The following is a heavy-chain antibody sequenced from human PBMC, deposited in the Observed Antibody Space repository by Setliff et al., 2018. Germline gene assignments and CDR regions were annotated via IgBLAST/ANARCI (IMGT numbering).Heavy chain of an antibody. V-gene: IGHV3-48*04. CDR1: GFTFSSYS. CDR2: ISSSGSTI. CDR3: ARNIPWTQPIDY. J-gene: IGHJ4*02. Sequence: PGGSLRLSCAASGFTFSSYSMNWVRQAPGKGLEWVAYISSSGSTIYYADSVKGRFTISRDNAKNSLYLQMNSLRAEDTAVYYCARNIPWTQPIDYWGQGTLVTVSS. D-gene: IGHD2-21*01.